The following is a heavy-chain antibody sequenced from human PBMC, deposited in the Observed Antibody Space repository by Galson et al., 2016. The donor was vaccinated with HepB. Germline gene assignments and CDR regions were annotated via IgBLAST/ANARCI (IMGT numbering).Heavy chain of an antibody. Sequence: SETLSLTCSVSGDSISAFSYYWAWIRRPPGKGLEWIGSIYHVGTTYYNPSLNSRVSISVDTSRNEFSLRLTSVTAIDTAMYYCARHGYTSGASDYWGQGTLVTVSA. D-gene: IGHD6-19*01. V-gene: IGHV4-39*01. CDR1: GDSISAFSYY. J-gene: IGHJ4*02. CDR2: IYHVGTT. CDR3: ARHGYTSGASDY.